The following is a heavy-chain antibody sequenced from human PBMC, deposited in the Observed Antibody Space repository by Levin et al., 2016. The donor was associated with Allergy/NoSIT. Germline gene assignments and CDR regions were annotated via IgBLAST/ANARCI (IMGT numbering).Heavy chain of an antibody. CDR2: IYPGDSDT. J-gene: IGHJ4*02. V-gene: IGHV5-51*01. D-gene: IGHD3-22*01. CDR3: ARHEYDSSGYVLY. Sequence: VRQMPGKGLEWMGIIYPGDSDTRYSPSFQGQVTISADKSISTAYLQWSSLKASDTAMYYCARHEYDSSGYVLYWGQGTLVTVSS.